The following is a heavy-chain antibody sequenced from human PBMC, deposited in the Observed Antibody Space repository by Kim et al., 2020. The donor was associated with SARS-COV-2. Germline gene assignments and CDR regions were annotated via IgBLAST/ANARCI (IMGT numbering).Heavy chain of an antibody. Sequence: GGSLRLSCAASGFTFSDYYMSWIRQAPGKGLEWVSYISSSGSTIYYADSVKGRFTISRDNAKNSLYLQMNSLRAEDTAVYYCARERASGYDAFVIWGQGTTVTVSS. J-gene: IGHJ3*02. CDR3: ARERASGYDAFVI. V-gene: IGHV3-11*01. CDR2: ISSSGSTI. D-gene: IGHD1-26*01. CDR1: GFTFSDYY.